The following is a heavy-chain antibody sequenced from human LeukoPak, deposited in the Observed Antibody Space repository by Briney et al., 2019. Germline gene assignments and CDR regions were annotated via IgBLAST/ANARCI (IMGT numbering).Heavy chain of an antibody. CDR1: GFTFSMSS. J-gene: IGHJ4*02. CDR3: ARGRAGIAAAGFDY. CDR2: ISFDGANK. D-gene: IGHD6-13*01. V-gene: IGHV3-30*04. Sequence: PGRSLRPSCATSGFTFSMSSMHWVRLAPGKGLEWLAGISFDGANKFSGDSVKGRFSISRDNSKNTLYLQMNSLRLDDTAVYFCARGRAGIAAAGFDYWGQGTLLTVSS.